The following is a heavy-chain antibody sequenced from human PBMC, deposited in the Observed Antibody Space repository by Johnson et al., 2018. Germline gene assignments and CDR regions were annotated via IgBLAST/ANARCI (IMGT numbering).Heavy chain of an antibody. CDR1: GFTFSNAW. CDR3: TTGGWQWLVGGAVDI. V-gene: IGHV3-15*07. D-gene: IGHD6-19*01. CDR2: IKSKTDGGTT. J-gene: IGHJ3*02. Sequence: EVQLVESGGGLVKPGGSLRLSCAASGFTFSNAWMNWVRQAPGKGLEWVDRIKSKTDGGTTDYAAPVKGRFTISRDDAKNTLYRQMNSLKTEDTTVYYLTTGGWQWLVGGAVDIWGQGTMVTVSS.